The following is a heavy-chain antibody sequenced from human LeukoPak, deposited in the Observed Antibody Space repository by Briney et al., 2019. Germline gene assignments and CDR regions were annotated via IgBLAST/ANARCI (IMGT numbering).Heavy chain of an antibody. J-gene: IGHJ6*02. Sequence: SETLSLTCTVSGGSVSSGSYYWSWIRQPPGTGLKWIGYIYYSGSTNYNPSLKSRVAISVDTSKNQFSLKLSSVTAADTAVYYCALGIIDYYYGMDVWGQGATVTVSS. CDR3: ALGIIDYYYGMDV. D-gene: IGHD7-27*01. CDR2: IYYSGST. V-gene: IGHV4-61*01. CDR1: GGSVSSGSYY.